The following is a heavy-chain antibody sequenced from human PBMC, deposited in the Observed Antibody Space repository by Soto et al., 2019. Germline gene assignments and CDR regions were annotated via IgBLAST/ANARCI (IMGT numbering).Heavy chain of an antibody. CDR1: GFTFSSYA. Sequence: QVQLVESGGGVVQPGRSLRLSCAASGFTFSSYAMHWVRQAPGKGLEWVAVISYDGNNKYYADSVKGRFTISRDNSKNTLYLQMNSLRADDTAVYYCARARWLQLMGDYWGQGTLVTVSS. D-gene: IGHD5-12*01. V-gene: IGHV3-30-3*01. CDR3: ARARWLQLMGDY. J-gene: IGHJ4*02. CDR2: ISYDGNNK.